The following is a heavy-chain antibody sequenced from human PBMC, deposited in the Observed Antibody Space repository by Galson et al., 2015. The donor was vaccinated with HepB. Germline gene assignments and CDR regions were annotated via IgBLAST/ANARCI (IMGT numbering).Heavy chain of an antibody. Sequence: ATLSLPCTVSGGSISSYHWSWLRPPPGEGLEWIGYIYYSGSTNYNPSLKSRVTISVDTSKNQFSLKLSSVTAADTAVYYCARGQKKLRREINRGECGGDCYSVGLADYWGQGTLVTVSS. CDR2: IYYSGST. D-gene: IGHD2-21*02. CDR1: GGSISSYH. V-gene: IGHV4-59*01. J-gene: IGHJ4*02. CDR3: ARGQKKLRREINRGECGGDCYSVGLADY.